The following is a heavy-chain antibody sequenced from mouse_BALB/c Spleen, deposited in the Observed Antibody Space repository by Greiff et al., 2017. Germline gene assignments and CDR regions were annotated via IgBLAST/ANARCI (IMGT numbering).Heavy chain of an antibody. CDR2: INPSSGYT. CDR3: AREGDGFYAMDY. CDR1: GYTFTSYT. Sequence: QVQLKESAAELARPGASVKMSCKASGYTFTSYTMHWVKQRPGQGLEWIGYINPSSGYTEYNQKFKDKTTLTADKSSSTAYMQLSCLTSEDSAVYYCAREGDGFYAMDYWGQGTSVTVSS. D-gene: IGHD2-3*01. V-gene: IGHV1-4*02. J-gene: IGHJ4*01.